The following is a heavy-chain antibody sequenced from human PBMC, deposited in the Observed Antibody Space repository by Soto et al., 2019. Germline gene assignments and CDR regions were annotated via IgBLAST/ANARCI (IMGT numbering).Heavy chain of an antibody. CDR1: GYSFTSYW. Sequence: PRESLKISCKGSGYSFTSYWISWVRQMPGKGLEWMGRIDPSDSYTNYSPSFQGHVTISADKSISTAYLQWSSLKASDTAMYYCARPSVTIFGDYSMDVWGQGTTVTVSS. J-gene: IGHJ6*02. CDR2: IDPSDSYT. D-gene: IGHD3-3*01. V-gene: IGHV5-10-1*01. CDR3: ARPSVTIFGDYSMDV.